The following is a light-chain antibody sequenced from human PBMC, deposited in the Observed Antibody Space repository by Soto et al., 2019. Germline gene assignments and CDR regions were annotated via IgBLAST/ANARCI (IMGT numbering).Light chain of an antibody. V-gene: IGLV2-23*02. Sequence: QSALTQPASVSGSPGQSITISCTGTSSDVGSCNCVSWYQQHPGKAPTLMIYEVNKRPSGISNRFSGSKSGKTASLTISGLQAEDEADYSCCSSVGSPNWVFGGGTKLTVL. CDR2: EVN. CDR3: CSSVGSPNWV. CDR1: SSDVGSCNC. J-gene: IGLJ3*02.